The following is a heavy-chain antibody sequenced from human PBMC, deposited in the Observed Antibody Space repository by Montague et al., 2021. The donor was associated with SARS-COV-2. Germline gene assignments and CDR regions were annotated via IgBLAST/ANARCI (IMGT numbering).Heavy chain of an antibody. D-gene: IGHD4-17*01. V-gene: IGHV4-34*01. CDR1: GGSFSGYY. CDR2: INHSGST. Sequence: SETLSLTCAVYGGSFSGYYWCWIRQPPGKGLEWIGEINHSGSTNXNPSLKSRVTISVDASKNQFSLKLSSVTAADTAVYYCARGRTATTFYYYYYYGMDVWGQGTTVTVSS. J-gene: IGHJ6*02. CDR3: ARGRTATTFYYYYYYGMDV.